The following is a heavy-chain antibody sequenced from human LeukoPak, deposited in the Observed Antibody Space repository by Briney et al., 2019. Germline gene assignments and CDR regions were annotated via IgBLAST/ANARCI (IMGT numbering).Heavy chain of an antibody. V-gene: IGHV1-69*05. D-gene: IGHD2/OR15-2a*01. Sequence: AVKVSCKASGGTFSSYAISWVRQAPGQGLEWMGGIIPIFGTANYAQKFQGRVTITTDESTSTAYMELSSLRSEDTAVYYCAREVTTFVGPFDPWGQGTLVTVSS. CDR2: IIPIFGTA. J-gene: IGHJ5*02. CDR3: AREVTTFVGPFDP. CDR1: GGTFSSYA.